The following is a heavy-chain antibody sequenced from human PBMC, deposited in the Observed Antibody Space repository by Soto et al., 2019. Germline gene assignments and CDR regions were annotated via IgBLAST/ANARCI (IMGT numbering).Heavy chain of an antibody. CDR3: AKNGQPPYYYYGLDV. V-gene: IGHV1-18*01. J-gene: IGHJ6*02. CDR1: GYTFTRYG. D-gene: IGHD2-8*01. CDR2: ISGYIGDT. Sequence: QGQLVQSGAEVKKPGASVKVSCKASGYTFTRYGISWVRQAPGQGLEWMGWISGYIGDTKYAQKFQGRVTMTIDTSTTTAFRELRSLTSDDTAVYYCAKNGQPPYYYYGLDVWGQGTTVTVSS.